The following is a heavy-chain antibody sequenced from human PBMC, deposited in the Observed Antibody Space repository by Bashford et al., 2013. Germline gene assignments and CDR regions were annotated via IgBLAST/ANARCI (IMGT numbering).Heavy chain of an antibody. CDR3: AQSHTSGYNYASSY. J-gene: IGHJ4*02. D-gene: IGHD3-22*01. V-gene: IGHV3-23*01. Sequence: VRQAPGKGLEWVSLISGSGGSTYYADSVKGRFTISRDNSKNTLYLQMNSLRAEDTAVYYCAQSHTSGYNYASSYWGQGTLVTVSS. CDR2: ISGSGGST.